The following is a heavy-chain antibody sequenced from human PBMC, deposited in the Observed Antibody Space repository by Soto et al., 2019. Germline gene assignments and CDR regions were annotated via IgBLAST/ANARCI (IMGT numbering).Heavy chain of an antibody. D-gene: IGHD3-22*01. CDR2: IRSKTDGGTT. V-gene: IGHV3-15*02. CDR1: GITFSDAW. CDR3: SYDSYRGDF. Sequence: EVQLVESGGALVQPGGSLSLSCAVSGITFSDAWMGWVRQVPGKGLEWVGRIRSKTDGGTTDYAAPVKGRFAISRDDSKNTLYLQMNNLRTEDTAVYYCSYDSYRGDFWGQGTLVTVSS. J-gene: IGHJ4*02.